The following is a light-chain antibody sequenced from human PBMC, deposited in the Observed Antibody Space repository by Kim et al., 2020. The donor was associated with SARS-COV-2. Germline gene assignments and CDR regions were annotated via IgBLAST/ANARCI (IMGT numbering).Light chain of an antibody. CDR3: QVWDSSSDHRVV. V-gene: IGLV3-21*04. Sequence: PGKTARLTWGGSSIGSKSVHWYQGKPGQAPVLVISYDSDRPSGIPERFSGSNSGNTATLTISRVEAGDEADYYCQVWDSSSDHRVVFGGGTQLTVL. J-gene: IGLJ2*01. CDR2: YDS. CDR1: SIGSKS.